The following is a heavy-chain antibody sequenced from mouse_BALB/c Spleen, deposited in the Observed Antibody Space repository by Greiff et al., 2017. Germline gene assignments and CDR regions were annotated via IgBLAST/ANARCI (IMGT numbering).Heavy chain of an antibody. CDR3: ARGGIYYGYDAFAY. Sequence: EVQRVESGPGLVKPSQSLSLTCTVTGYSITSDYAWNWIRQFPGNKLEWMGYISYSGSTSYNPSLKSRISITRDTSKNQFFLQLNSVTTEDTATYYCARGGIYYGYDAFAYWGQGTLVTVSA. V-gene: IGHV3-2*02. D-gene: IGHD2-2*01. J-gene: IGHJ3*01. CDR2: ISYSGST. CDR1: GYSITSDYA.